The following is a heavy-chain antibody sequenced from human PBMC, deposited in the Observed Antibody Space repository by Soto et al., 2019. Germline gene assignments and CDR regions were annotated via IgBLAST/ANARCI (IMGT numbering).Heavy chain of an antibody. V-gene: IGHV3-23*01. D-gene: IGHD3-10*01. J-gene: IGHJ4*02. CDR2: ISGSGFST. CDR3: AKDLQASY. Sequence: GGSLRLSCAASGFTFSPYDMTWVRQTPGKGLEWVSTISGSGFSTYYADSVKGRFTISRDNSKDTVYLQMNSLRAEDTAVYYCAKDLQASYWGQGTLVTVSS. CDR1: GFTFSPYD.